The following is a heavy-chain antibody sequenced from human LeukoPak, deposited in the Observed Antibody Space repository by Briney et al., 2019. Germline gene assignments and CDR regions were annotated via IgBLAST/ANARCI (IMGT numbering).Heavy chain of an antibody. CDR3: ARGYSYGYGRFDY. D-gene: IGHD5-18*01. CDR1: GGTFSSYA. J-gene: IGHJ4*02. CDR2: IIPIFGTA. Sequence: VASVKVSCKASGGTFSSYAISRVRQAPGQGLEWMGGIIPIFGTANYAQKFQGRVTITTDESTSTAYMELSSLRSEDTAVYYCARGYSYGYGRFDYWGQGTLVTVSS. V-gene: IGHV1-69*05.